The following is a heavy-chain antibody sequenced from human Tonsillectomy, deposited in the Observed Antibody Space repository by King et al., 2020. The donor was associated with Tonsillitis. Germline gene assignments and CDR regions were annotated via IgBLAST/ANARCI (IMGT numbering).Heavy chain of an antibody. CDR3: AKGRYYGSGSYYNTFDY. V-gene: IGHV3-23*04. CDR1: GFTFSSYV. CDR2: IGDSGGGT. D-gene: IGHD3-10*01. J-gene: IGHJ4*02. Sequence: VQLVESGGGLVQPGGSLRLSCAASGFTFSSYVMSWVRQAPGKGLEWVSGIGDSGGGTYYADSVEGRFTISRDNSKNTLYLQMNNLRAEDTAVYYCAKGRYYGSGSYYNTFDYWGQGTLVTVSS.